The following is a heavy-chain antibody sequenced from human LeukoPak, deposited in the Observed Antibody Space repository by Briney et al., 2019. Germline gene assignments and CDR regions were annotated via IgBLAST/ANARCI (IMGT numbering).Heavy chain of an antibody. D-gene: IGHD2-2*01. CDR1: GFTFSIYS. V-gene: IGHV3-21*01. CDR2: ISSSSSYI. CDR3: ARDWSRYQLLWGDSDAFDI. J-gene: IGHJ3*02. Sequence: GGALRLSRAASGFTFSIYSMNWVRQAPRKGLEWVSSISSSSSYIYYADSVKGRFTISRDNAKNSLYLQMNSLRAEDTAVYYCARDWSRYQLLWGDSDAFDIWGQGTMVTVSS.